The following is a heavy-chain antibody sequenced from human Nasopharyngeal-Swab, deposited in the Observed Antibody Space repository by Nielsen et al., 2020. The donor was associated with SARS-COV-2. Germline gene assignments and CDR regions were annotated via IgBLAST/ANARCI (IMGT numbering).Heavy chain of an antibody. V-gene: IGHV1-18*01. Sequence: ASVKVSCKASGYTFSSYGISWVRQAPGQGLEWMGWISAYNGNTNYAQKFQGRVTMTEDTSTDTAYMELSSLRSEDTAVYYCATRGYCSGGSCYSLYYYYGMDVWGQGTTVTVSS. J-gene: IGHJ6*02. CDR1: GYTFSSYG. CDR2: ISAYNGNT. D-gene: IGHD2-15*01. CDR3: ATRGYCSGGSCYSLYYYYGMDV.